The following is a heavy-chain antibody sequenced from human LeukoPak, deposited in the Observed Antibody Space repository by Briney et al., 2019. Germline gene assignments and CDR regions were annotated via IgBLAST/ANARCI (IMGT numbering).Heavy chain of an antibody. CDR2: ISAHNGNT. CDR1: GYTFITYG. CDR3: ARVYVEGYCSSASCYQCAFDI. Sequence: GASVKVSCKASGYTFITYGISWVRQAPGQGLEWMGWISAHNGNTNYAQNLQGRVTMTTDTSTSTAYMELRSLRSDDTAVYYCARVYVEGYCSSASCYQCAFDIWGQGTMVTVSS. J-gene: IGHJ3*02. D-gene: IGHD2-2*01. V-gene: IGHV1-18*01.